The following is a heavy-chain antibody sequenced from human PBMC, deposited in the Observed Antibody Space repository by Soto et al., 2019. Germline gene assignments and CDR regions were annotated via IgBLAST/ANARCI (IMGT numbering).Heavy chain of an antibody. V-gene: IGHV1-46*01. J-gene: IGHJ4*02. CDR3: ARVYCSGGGCYGIDY. CDR1: GDTFTSYY. CDR2: INPSGDT. D-gene: IGHD2-15*01. Sequence: QVQLVQSGAEVKKPGASVKISCKASGDTFTSYYMHWVRQAPGQGLEWMGIINPSGDTSYAQKFQSRVTMTRDTSTSTVYMALSSLRSEDTAVYYCARVYCSGGGCYGIDYWGQGTLVTVSS.